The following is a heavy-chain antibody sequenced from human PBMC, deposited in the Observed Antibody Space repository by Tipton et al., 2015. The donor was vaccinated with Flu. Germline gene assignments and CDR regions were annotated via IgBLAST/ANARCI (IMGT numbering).Heavy chain of an antibody. J-gene: IGHJ4*02. Sequence: TLSLTCTVSGGSISSSTDYWGWIRQPPGKGLEWVGTIYFGGSTYCNPSLRSRVTISLDTSKNQFSLRLSSVTAADTAVYYCARHQSSSLLPFDYWGQGTLVTVSS. D-gene: IGHD6-6*01. CDR3: ARHQSSSLLPFDY. CDR2: IYFGGST. CDR1: GGSISSSTDY. V-gene: IGHV4-39*01.